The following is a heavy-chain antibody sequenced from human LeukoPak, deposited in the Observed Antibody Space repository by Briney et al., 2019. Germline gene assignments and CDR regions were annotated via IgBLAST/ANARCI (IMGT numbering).Heavy chain of an antibody. D-gene: IGHD5-18*01. J-gene: IGHJ3*02. CDR2: INHSGST. CDR3: ARDLYSYGTIDI. Sequence: PSETLSLTCAVYGGSFSRYYWSWIRQPPGKGLEWIGEINHSGSTNYNPSLKSRVTISVDTSKNQFSLKLSSVTAADTAVYYCARDLYSYGTIDIWGQGTMVTVSS. V-gene: IGHV4-34*01. CDR1: GGSFSRYY.